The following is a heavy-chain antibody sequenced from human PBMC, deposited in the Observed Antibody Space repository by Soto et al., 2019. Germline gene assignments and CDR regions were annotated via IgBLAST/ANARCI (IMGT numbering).Heavy chain of an antibody. V-gene: IGHV1-3*05. CDR2: INAGNGNT. D-gene: IGHD6-13*01. J-gene: IGHJ4*02. Sequence: QVQIVQSGAEEKKPGASVKVSCKASGYTFTSYAMHWVRQAPGQRLEWMGWINAGNGNTKYSQKFQGRVTITRDTAACTAYMELSSLRSEVTAVHYCARDVAAADYWGQGTLVPVSS. CDR1: GYTFTSYA. CDR3: ARDVAAADY.